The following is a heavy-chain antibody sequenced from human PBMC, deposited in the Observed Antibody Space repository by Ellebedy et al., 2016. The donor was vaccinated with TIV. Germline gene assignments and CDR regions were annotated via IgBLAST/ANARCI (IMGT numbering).Heavy chain of an antibody. D-gene: IGHD2-8*01. CDR3: ARDPNGGGGFDS. V-gene: IGHV1-69*04. J-gene: IGHJ4*02. CDR2: LIPILGIT. CDR1: GGTFNYHA. Sequence: ASVKVSCKASGGTFNYHAITWVRQAPGQGLEWMGRLIPILGITNYAQKFQGRVAITADISTSTAYMELSSLKSEDTAVYYCARDPNGGGGFDSWGQGTLVTVSS.